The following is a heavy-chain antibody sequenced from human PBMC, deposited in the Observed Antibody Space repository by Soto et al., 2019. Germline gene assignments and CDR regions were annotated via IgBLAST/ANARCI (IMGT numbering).Heavy chain of an antibody. CDR3: AKDLLMITFGGVIAHFDY. CDR1: GFTFSIYA. J-gene: IGHJ4*02. V-gene: IGHV3-23*01. CDR2: ISGSGGTT. Sequence: GGSLRLSCAASGFTFSIYAMTWVRQAPGEGLEWVSSISGSGGTTYYADSVKGRFTISRDNSQNTLYLQMHSLRAEDTAVYYCAKDLLMITFGGVIAHFDYWGQGALVTVSS. D-gene: IGHD3-16*02.